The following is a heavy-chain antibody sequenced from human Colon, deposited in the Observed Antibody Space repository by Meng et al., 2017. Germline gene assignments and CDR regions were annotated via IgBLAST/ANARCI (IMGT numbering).Heavy chain of an antibody. V-gene: IGHV1-69*05. J-gene: IGHJ6*02. CDR1: GGTFSSYA. Sequence: SVKVSCKASGGTFSSYAISWVRQAPGQGLEWMGGIIPIFGTANYAQKFQGRGTITTDESTSTAYMELSSLRSEDTAVYYCAWGSGRYPPSYYYGMDVWGQGTTVTVSS. CDR2: IIPIFGTA. CDR3: AWGSGRYPPSYYYGMDV. D-gene: IGHD3-10*01.